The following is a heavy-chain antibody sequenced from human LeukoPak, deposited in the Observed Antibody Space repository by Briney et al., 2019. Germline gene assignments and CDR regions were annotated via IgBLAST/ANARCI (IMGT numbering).Heavy chain of an antibody. J-gene: IGHJ4*02. CDR2: ISSSASTI. D-gene: IGHD5-18*01. Sequence: HSGGSLRLSCAASGFTFSSYEMHWVRQAPGKGLEWISYISSSASTIYYADSVKGRFTISRDNGKNSLYLQMNSLRAEDTAVYYCARVHYNTAMVDIDYWGRGTLVTVSS. CDR3: ARVHYNTAMVDIDY. CDR1: GFTFSSYE. V-gene: IGHV3-48*03.